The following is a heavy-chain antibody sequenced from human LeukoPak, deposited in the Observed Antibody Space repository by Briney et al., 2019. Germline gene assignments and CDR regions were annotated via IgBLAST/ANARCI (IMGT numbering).Heavy chain of an antibody. CDR3: ARVGPLWFGELFTPLPYYYYYGMDV. CDR2: ISSSSSTI. J-gene: IGHJ6*02. Sequence: QPGGSLRLSCAASGFTFSSYSMNWVRQAPGKGLEWVSYISSSSSTIYYADSVKGRFTISRDNAKNSLYLQMNSLRDEDTAVYYCARVGPLWFGELFTPLPYYYYYGMDVWGQGTTVTVSS. CDR1: GFTFSSYS. V-gene: IGHV3-48*02. D-gene: IGHD3-10*01.